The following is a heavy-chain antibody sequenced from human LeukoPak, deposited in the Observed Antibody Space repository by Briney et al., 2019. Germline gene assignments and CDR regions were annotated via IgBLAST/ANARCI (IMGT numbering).Heavy chain of an antibody. J-gene: IGHJ3*02. Sequence: PSETLSLTCTVSGGSVTSYYWSWIRQPPGKGLEWLGYIYYTGSTNYNPSLKSRVTISVDASKNQFPLKLSSVTAADTAVYYCARPPTLDTWGQGIMVTVSS. CDR2: IYYTGST. D-gene: IGHD1-1*01. CDR3: ARPPTLDT. CDR1: GGSVTSYY. V-gene: IGHV4-59*08.